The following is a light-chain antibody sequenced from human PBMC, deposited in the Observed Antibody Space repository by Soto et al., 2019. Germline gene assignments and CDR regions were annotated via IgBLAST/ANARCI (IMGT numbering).Light chain of an antibody. CDR1: SSSIGSNT. V-gene: IGLV1-44*01. Sequence: QSVLTQPPSASGTPGQRVTISCSGSSSSIGSNTVSWYQQLPRTAPKLLIYRNNQRPSGVPDRFSGSKSGTSASLAISGLQSEDEADYYCAAWDDSLNGGVFGTGTKLTVL. J-gene: IGLJ1*01. CDR2: RNN. CDR3: AAWDDSLNGGV.